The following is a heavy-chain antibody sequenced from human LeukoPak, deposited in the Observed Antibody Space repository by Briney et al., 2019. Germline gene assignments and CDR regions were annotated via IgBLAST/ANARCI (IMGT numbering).Heavy chain of an antibody. V-gene: IGHV3-48*01. J-gene: IGHJ5*02. CDR2: ISSSSSTI. D-gene: IGHD2-2*01. CDR3: ATNRVPETTCCSSTSCYVMKFDP. Sequence: PGGSLRLSCAASGFTFSSYSMNWVRKAPGKGLEWVSYISSSSSTIYYADSVKGRFTISRDNAKNSLYLQMNSLRAEDTAVYYCATNRVPETTCCSSTSCYVMKFDPWGQGTLVTVSS. CDR1: GFTFSSYS.